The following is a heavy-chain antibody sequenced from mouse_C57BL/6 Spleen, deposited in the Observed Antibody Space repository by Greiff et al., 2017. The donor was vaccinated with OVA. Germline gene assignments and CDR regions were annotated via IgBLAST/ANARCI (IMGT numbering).Heavy chain of an antibody. CDR3: ARSYYGSSSVGYFDV. J-gene: IGHJ1*03. CDR2: IDPANGNT. CDR1: GFNIKNTY. D-gene: IGHD1-1*01. Sequence: EVMLVESVAELVRPGASVKLSCTASGFNIKNTYMHWVKQRPEQGLEWIGRIDPANGNTKYAPKFQGKATITADTSSNTAYLQLSSLTSEDTAIYYCARSYYGSSSVGYFDVWGTGTTVTVSS. V-gene: IGHV14-3*01.